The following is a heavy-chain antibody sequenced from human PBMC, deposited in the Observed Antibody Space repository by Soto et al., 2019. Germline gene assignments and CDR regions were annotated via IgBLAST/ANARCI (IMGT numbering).Heavy chain of an antibody. V-gene: IGHV4-39*01. CDR1: GGSISDDTYY. Sequence: PSETLSLTCTVSGGSISDDTYYWGWIRQPPGKGLEWIGSIYYSGTSSYNPSLESRVTMSVDTSKKQLSLRLRSVTATDTAVYDCARLHCNSPGFGPLDPWGHGIRVT. J-gene: IGHJ5*02. CDR2: IYYSGTS. CDR3: ARLHCNSPGFGPLDP. D-gene: IGHD2-2*01.